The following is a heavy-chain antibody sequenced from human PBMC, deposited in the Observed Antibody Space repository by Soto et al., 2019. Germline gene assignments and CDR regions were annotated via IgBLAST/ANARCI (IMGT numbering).Heavy chain of an antibody. CDR1: GGSISYYY. CDR3: VRGGYVHAFDY. CDR2: IYYSGNT. Sequence: SETLSLTCTVSGGSISYYYWGWIRQPPGKGLEWIGSIYYSGNTHYNPSLKSRVTISVDTSMNQFPLNLDSVTAVDSAVYYCVRGGYVHAFDYWGQGALVTVSS. V-gene: IGHV4-59*01. D-gene: IGHD5-12*01. J-gene: IGHJ4*02.